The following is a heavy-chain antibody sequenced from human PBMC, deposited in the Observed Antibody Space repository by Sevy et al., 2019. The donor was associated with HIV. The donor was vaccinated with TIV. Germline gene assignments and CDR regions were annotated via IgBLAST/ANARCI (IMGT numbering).Heavy chain of an antibody. D-gene: IGHD6-19*01. CDR3: XXXXTGGWTRFEH. J-gene: IGHJ4*02. CDR2: VHNGGST. V-gene: IGHV4-59*01. CDR1: GDSITSYY. Sequence: SETLSLTCTVSGDSITSYYWAWIRQPPGKGLEWIGNVHNGGSTNYNPSLKSRLTISVDTTNNQFSLKLGSVTVADTXXXXXXXXXTGGWTRFEHWGQGILVTVSS.